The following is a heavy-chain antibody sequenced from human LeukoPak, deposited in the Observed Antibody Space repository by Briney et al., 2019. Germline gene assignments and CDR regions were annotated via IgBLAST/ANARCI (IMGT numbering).Heavy chain of an antibody. CDR3: ARTRITIFGVVPIPYWFDP. CDR1: GGTFSSYA. J-gene: IGHJ5*02. Sequence: ASVKVSCKASGGTFSSYAISWVRQAPGQGLEWMGGIIPIFGTANYAQKFQGRVTITTDESTSTAYMELSSLRSEDTAVYYCARTRITIFGVVPIPYWFDPWGQGTLVTVSS. D-gene: IGHD3-3*01. CDR2: IIPIFGTA. V-gene: IGHV1-69*05.